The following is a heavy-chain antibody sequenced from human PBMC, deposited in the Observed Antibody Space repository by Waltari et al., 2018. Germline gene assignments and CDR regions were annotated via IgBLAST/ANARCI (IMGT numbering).Heavy chain of an antibody. CDR1: GFTFSSYG. V-gene: IGHV3-30*02. Sequence: QVQLVESGGGVVQPGGSLRLSCAASGFTFSSYGMHWVRQAPGKGREWVAFIRYDGSNKYYADSVKGRFTISRDNSKNTLYLQMNSLRAEDTAVYYCAKEQRTSYYYYYMDVWGKGTTVTVSS. J-gene: IGHJ6*03. CDR3: AKEQRTSYYYYYMDV. CDR2: IRYDGSNK. D-gene: IGHD1-1*01.